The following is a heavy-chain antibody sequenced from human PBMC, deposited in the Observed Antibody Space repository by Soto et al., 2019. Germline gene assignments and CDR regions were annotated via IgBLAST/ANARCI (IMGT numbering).Heavy chain of an antibody. J-gene: IGHJ4*02. V-gene: IGHV4-59*01. CDR2: ISFSGAT. D-gene: IGHD2-15*01. CDR3: AIYCRDGHKGYLEF. Sequence: PEKLSHTCTVSGVSITSYFWSWIRQTPGKGLDWIGSISFSGATYSNPSLKGRAALSVDTSENHLSLTLNSVTSADTAVYFCAIYCRDGHKGYLEFWGKGNHVTVSS. CDR1: GVSITSYF.